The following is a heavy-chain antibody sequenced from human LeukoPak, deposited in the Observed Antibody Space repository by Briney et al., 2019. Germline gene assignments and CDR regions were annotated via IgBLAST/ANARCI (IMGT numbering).Heavy chain of an antibody. CDR3: ARGRIGGWTDY. CDR1: AFTFSDYW. J-gene: IGHJ4*02. D-gene: IGHD6-19*01. Sequence: PGGSLRLSCAASAFTFSDYWMHWVRQAQGKGLVWVSRIKTDGRSTNYADSVKGRFTISRDNAKNTLYLQMNSLRAEDTAVYYCARGRIGGWTDYWGQGTLVTVSS. CDR2: IKTDGRST. V-gene: IGHV3-74*01.